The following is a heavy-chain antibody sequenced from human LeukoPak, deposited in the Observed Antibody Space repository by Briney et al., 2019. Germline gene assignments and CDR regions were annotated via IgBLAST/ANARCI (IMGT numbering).Heavy chain of an antibody. V-gene: IGHV6-1*01. CDR2: TYYRSKWFT. Sequence: SQTLSLTCVTSGETGSSNSAEWNWIRQSPSRGLEWLGRTYYRSKWFTESAPSVKGRITITPDSSKNQFSLELNSVTPEDTAVYYCADWGPNWGLGTRVTVSS. CDR1: GETGSSNSAE. CDR3: ADWGPN. D-gene: IGHD7-27*01. J-gene: IGHJ1*01.